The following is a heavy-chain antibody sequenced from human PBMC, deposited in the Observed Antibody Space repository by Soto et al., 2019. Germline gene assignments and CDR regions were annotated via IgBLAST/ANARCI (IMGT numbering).Heavy chain of an antibody. Sequence: SQTLSLTCAISGDSVSSNSAALNWIIQSPSRGLEWLGRTYYRSKWYNDYAVSVKSRITINPDTSRNQFSLQLNSVTPEDTAVYYCVRTPASGSLHPWGQGTLVTVSS. CDR3: VRTPASGSLHP. J-gene: IGHJ5*02. D-gene: IGHD6-13*01. V-gene: IGHV6-1*01. CDR1: GDSVSSNSAA. CDR2: TYYRSKWYN.